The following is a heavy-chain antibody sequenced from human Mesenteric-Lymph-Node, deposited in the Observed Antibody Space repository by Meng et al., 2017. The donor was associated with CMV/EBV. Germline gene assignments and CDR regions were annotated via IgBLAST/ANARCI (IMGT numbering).Heavy chain of an antibody. V-gene: IGHV3-9*01. D-gene: IGHD3-22*01. CDR2: ISWNSGSI. CDR3: AKAPGYYPHYSDY. Sequence: GGSLRLSCAASGFTFDDYAMHWVRQAPGKGLEWVSGISWNSGSIGYADSVKGRFTISRDNAKNSLYLQMNSLRGEDTAVYYCAKAPGYYPHYSDYWGQGTLVTVSS. CDR1: GFTFDDYA. J-gene: IGHJ4*02.